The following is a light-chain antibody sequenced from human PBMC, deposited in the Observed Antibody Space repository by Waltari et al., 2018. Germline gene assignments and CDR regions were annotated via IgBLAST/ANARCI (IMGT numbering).Light chain of an antibody. CDR3: CSYVGVTTVL. V-gene: IGLV2-23*01. J-gene: IGLJ2*01. CDR2: EVH. Sequence: QSALTPPASVSGSPGHSLTISCTGTHNDVGGYALVSWDQHHPGKAPKLIIYEVHRRPSGVSNRFYGSKSGNTASLTISGLQAEDEAHYYCCSYVGVTTVLFGGGTTVAV. CDR1: HNDVGGYAL.